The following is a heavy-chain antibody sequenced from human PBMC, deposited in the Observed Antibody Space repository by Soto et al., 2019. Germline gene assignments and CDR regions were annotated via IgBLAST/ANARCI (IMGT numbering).Heavy chain of an antibody. D-gene: IGHD2-15*01. CDR1: GFTFDSYA. Sequence: EVQLLESGGGLVQPGGSLRLSCAASGFTFDSYAMTWVRQAPGKGLEWVSAISGSGGSTYYADSVKGRFTISRDNSKNTLYLEMNRLRAEDTAIYPWAKGRGGGVVAASGYWGQGTLVTVSS. CDR3: AKGRGGGVVAASGY. V-gene: IGHV3-23*01. CDR2: ISGSGGST. J-gene: IGHJ4*02.